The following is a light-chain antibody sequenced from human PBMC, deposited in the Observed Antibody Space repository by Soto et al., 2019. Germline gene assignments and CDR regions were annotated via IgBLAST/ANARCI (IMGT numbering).Light chain of an antibody. CDR1: RSNIGTNT. CDR3: AAWDVSFVV. J-gene: IGLJ2*01. V-gene: IGLV1-44*01. Sequence: QSVLTQPPSASGTPGQRVTISCSGSRSNIGTNTVTWYQQLPGMAPKLIIHSNNQRPSGVPDRFSGSKSGTSASLAISGLQSEDEADYYCAAWDVSFVVFGGGTQLTVL. CDR2: SNN.